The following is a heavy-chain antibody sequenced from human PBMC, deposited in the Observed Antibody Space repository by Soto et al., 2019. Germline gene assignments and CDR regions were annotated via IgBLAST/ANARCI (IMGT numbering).Heavy chain of an antibody. Sequence: SETLSLTCAVSGGSITSANWWTWVRQPPGGGLEWIGEISHSGITNYKASLKSRVTMSVDKTKNDVSLKLNTVTAADTAVYYCARVLRGWFDPWGQGTRVTVSS. CDR3: ARVLRGWFDP. J-gene: IGHJ5*02. V-gene: IGHV4-4*02. CDR1: GGSITSANW. CDR2: ISHSGIT.